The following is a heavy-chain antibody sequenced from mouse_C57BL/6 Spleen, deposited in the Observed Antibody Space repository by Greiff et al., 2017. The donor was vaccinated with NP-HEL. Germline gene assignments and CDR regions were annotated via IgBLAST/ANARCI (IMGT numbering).Heavy chain of an antibody. J-gene: IGHJ4*01. V-gene: IGHV5-2*01. CDR1: EYEFPSHD. CDR2: INSDGGST. CDR3: ARWKNYGSSYDYAMDY. Sequence: EVKLVESGGGLVQPGESLKLSCESNEYEFPSHDMSWVRKTPEKRLELVAAINSDGGSTYYPDTMERRFIISRDNTRKTLYLQMSSLRSEDTALYYCARWKNYGSSYDYAMDYWGQGTSVTVSS. D-gene: IGHD1-1*01.